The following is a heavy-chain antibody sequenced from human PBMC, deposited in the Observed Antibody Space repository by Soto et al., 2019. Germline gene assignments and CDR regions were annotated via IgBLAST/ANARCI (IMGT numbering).Heavy chain of an antibody. J-gene: IGHJ6*02. V-gene: IGHV1-69*13. CDR1: GGTFSSYA. CDR2: IIPIFGTA. Sequence: SVKVSGKASGGTFSSYAISWVRQAPGQGLEWMGGIIPIFGTANYAQKFQGRVTITADESTSTAYMELSSQRSEDTAVYYCGRDSLSSSYCSRISFVSDYYGMDVWGQGTKVTVSS. CDR3: GRDSLSSSYCSRISFVSDYYGMDV. D-gene: IGHD2-2*01.